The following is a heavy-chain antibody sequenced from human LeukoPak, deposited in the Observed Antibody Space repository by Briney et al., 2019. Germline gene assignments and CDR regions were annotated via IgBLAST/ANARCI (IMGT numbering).Heavy chain of an antibody. CDR1: GASISSSS. Sequence: KPSETLSPTCTVSGASISSSSWTWIRQPPGKGLECIGFIYYSGTTIYNPSLKGRVTISLDTSKNQFSLRLSSVTAADTAVYYCARHFSSGWSDYWGQGTLVTVSS. D-gene: IGHD6-19*01. CDR3: ARHFSSGWSDY. V-gene: IGHV4-59*08. CDR2: IYYSGTT. J-gene: IGHJ4*02.